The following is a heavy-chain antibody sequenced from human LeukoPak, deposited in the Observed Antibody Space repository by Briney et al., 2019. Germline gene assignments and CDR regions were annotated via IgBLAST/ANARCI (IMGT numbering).Heavy chain of an antibody. CDR2: INHSGST. Sequence: PSETLSLTCAVYGGSFSGYYWSWIRQPPGKGLEWIGEINHSGSTNYNPSLKSRVTISVDTSKNQFSLKLSSVTAADTAVYYCARVFATGTLYYFDYWGQGTLVTVSS. J-gene: IGHJ4*02. CDR3: ARVFATGTLYYFDY. D-gene: IGHD1-7*01. CDR1: GGSFSGYY. V-gene: IGHV4-34*01.